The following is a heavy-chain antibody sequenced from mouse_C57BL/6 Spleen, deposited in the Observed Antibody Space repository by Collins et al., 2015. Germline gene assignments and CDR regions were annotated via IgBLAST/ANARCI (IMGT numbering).Heavy chain of an antibody. D-gene: IGHD2-3*01. CDR2: IHPNSGNT. Sequence: QVQLQQPGAELVKPGASVKLSCKASGYTFTNYWMHWVKQRPGQGLEWIGMIHPNSGNTNYNEKFKSKATLTVDKSSSTAYMQLSSLTSEDSAVYYCARSGDGYYDWYFDVWGTGTTVTVSS. CDR3: ARSGDGYYDWYFDV. CDR1: GYTFTNYW. V-gene: IGHV1-64*01. J-gene: IGHJ1*03.